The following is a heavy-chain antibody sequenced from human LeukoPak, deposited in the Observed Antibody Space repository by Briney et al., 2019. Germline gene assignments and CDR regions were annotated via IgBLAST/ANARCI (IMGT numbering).Heavy chain of an antibody. D-gene: IGHD3-10*02. Sequence: GGSLRLSCAASGFTFSSYTMNWVRQAPGNGLDWVSYISSSGSTIYYADSVKGRFTISRDNAKNSLYLQMNSLRAEDTAVYYCAELGITMIGGVWGKGTTVTISS. V-gene: IGHV3-48*04. CDR3: AELGITMIGGV. CDR2: ISSSGSTI. J-gene: IGHJ6*04. CDR1: GFTFSSYT.